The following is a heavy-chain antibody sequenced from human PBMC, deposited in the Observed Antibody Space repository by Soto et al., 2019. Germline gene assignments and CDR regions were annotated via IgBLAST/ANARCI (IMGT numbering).Heavy chain of an antibody. CDR3: AXDRSSSGERDYYYGMDV. V-gene: IGHV4-59*01. J-gene: IGHJ6*02. D-gene: IGHD6-6*01. CDR1: GGSISSYY. Sequence: SETLSLTCTVSGGSISSYYWSWIRQPPGKGLEWIGYIYYSGSTNYNPSLKSRVTISVDTSKNQFSLKLSSVTAADTAVYYCAXDRSSSGERDYYYGMDVWGQGTTVTVSS. CDR2: IYYSGST.